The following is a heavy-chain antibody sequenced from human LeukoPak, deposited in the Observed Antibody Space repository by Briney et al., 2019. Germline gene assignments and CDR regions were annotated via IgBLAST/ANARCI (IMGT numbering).Heavy chain of an antibody. D-gene: IGHD4-17*01. V-gene: IGHV3-23*01. CDR1: GFAFSNTG. J-gene: IGHJ4*02. CDR3: ARDAGGAWPFDY. CDR2: ISPTGEGT. Sequence: GGSLRLSCAAPGFAFSNTGMTWVRQAPGRGLEWVSTISPTGEGTHYADSVKGRFTISRDNSKNTSSLEMNSLRADDTATYYCARDAGGAWPFDYWGQGTRVIVSS.